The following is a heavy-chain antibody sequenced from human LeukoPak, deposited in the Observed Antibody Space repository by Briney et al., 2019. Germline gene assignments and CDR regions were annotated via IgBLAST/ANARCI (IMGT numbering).Heavy chain of an antibody. CDR2: IYTGGNT. D-gene: IGHD1-26*01. Sequence: GGSLRLSCAASGFTVSSNYMNWVRQAPGKGLEWVSVIYTGGNTYYADSVKGRFTISRDNSKNTLYLQMNSLRAEDTAVYYCAKGGIVGAYHFDYWGQGTLVTVSS. CDR3: AKGGIVGAYHFDY. J-gene: IGHJ4*02. CDR1: GFTVSSNY. V-gene: IGHV3-66*01.